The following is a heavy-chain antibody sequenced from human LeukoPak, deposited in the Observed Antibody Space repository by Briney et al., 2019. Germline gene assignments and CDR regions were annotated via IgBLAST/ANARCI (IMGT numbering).Heavy chain of an antibody. Sequence: GESLKISCTGSGYIFSNYWIGWVRQMPGKGLEWMGIIYPGDSDTRYSPSFQGQVTISADKSISTAYLQWSSLKASDTAMYYCARQSSTVVTHDAFDIWGQGTMVTVSS. CDR2: IYPGDSDT. D-gene: IGHD4-23*01. CDR1: GYIFSNYW. CDR3: ARQSSTVVTHDAFDI. J-gene: IGHJ3*02. V-gene: IGHV5-51*01.